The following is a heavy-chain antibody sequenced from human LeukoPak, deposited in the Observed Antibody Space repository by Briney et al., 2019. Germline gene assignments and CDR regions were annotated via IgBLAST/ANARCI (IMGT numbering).Heavy chain of an antibody. J-gene: IGHJ4*02. CDR3: ARAFSPYNSLLDY. Sequence: GGSLRLSCAASGFTFDDHDMNWVRQVPGKGLEWVSDINWNGRRTGYADSVKGRFTISRDNAKNSLYLQMNSLRVEDTALYYCARAFSPYNSLLDYWGQGTLVTVSS. D-gene: IGHD1-1*01. V-gene: IGHV3-20*04. CDR2: INWNGRRT. CDR1: GFTFDDHD.